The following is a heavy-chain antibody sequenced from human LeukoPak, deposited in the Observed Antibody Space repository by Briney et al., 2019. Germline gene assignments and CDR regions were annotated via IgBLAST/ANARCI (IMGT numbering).Heavy chain of an antibody. V-gene: IGHV4-31*03. CDR3: ARVRGDDYGGNWRFDY. CDR1: GGSISSGGYC. CDR2: IYFSGST. J-gene: IGHJ4*01. D-gene: IGHD4-23*01. Sequence: PSETLSLTCTVSGGSISSGGYCWSWIRQHPGKGLEWIGYIYFSGSTYYNPSLKSRVTISIDTSKNQFSLKLSSVTAADTAVYYCARVRGDDYGGNWRFDYWGQGTLVTASS.